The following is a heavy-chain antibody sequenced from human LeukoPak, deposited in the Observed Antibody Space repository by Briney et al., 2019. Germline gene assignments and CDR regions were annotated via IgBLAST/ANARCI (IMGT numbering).Heavy chain of an antibody. CDR1: GFTFSSYA. J-gene: IGHJ4*02. Sequence: GSLRLSCAASGFTFSSYAMHWVRQAPGKGLEWVAVISYDGSNKYYADSVKGRFTISRDNSKNTLYLQMNSLRAEDTAVYYCAALLVTVDYWGQGTLVTVSS. V-gene: IGHV3-30-3*01. CDR2: ISYDGSNK. CDR3: AALLVTVDY. D-gene: IGHD2-15*01.